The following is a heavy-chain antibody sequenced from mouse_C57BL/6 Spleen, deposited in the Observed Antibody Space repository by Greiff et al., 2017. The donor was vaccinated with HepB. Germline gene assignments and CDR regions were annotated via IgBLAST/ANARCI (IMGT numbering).Heavy chain of an antibody. CDR1: GFNIKDDY. Sequence: EVQLQQSGAELVRPGASVKLSCTASGFNIKDDYMHWVKQRPEQGLEWIGWIDPENGDTEYASKFQGKATITADTSSNTAYLQLSSLTSEDTAVYYCTRGSNYGYYAMEYWGQGTSVTVSS. J-gene: IGHJ4*01. CDR2: IDPENGDT. V-gene: IGHV14-4*01. D-gene: IGHD2-5*01. CDR3: TRGSNYGYYAMEY.